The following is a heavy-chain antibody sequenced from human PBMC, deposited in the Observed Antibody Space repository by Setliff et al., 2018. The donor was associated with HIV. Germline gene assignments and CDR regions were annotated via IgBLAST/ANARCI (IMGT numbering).Heavy chain of an antibody. CDR2: IIPIFGTA. Sequence: SVKVSCKASRGTFSSYAISWVRQAPGQGLEWMGGIIPIFGTANYAQKFQGRVTTTTDESTSTAYMELSSLRSEDTAVYYCARLLMAVAGTGYYYYGMDVWGQGTTVTVSS. D-gene: IGHD6-19*01. V-gene: IGHV1-69*05. CDR3: ARLLMAVAGTGYYYYGMDV. CDR1: RGTFSSYA. J-gene: IGHJ6*02.